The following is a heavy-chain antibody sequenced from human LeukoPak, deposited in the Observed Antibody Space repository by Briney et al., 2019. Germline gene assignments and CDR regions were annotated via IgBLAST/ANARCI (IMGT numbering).Heavy chain of an antibody. V-gene: IGHV4-59*01. J-gene: IGHJ4*02. Sequence: PSETLSLTCTISGDSIYNYYWSWIRQPPGKGLEYIGYVHHSGDTNYNPSLKSRVTMSADTSNNQFSLRLTSVTAADTAVYYCAKGQGYNYGDSIDYWGQGTLVTVPS. D-gene: IGHD5-18*01. CDR2: VHHSGDT. CDR3: AKGQGYNYGDSIDY. CDR1: GDSIYNYY.